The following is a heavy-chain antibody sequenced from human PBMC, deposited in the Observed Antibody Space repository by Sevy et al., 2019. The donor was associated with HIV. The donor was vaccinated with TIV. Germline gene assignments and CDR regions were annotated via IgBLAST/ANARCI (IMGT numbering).Heavy chain of an antibody. Sequence: GGSLRLSCTASGFTFDDYAMSWFRQAPGKGLEWVAFITRNSYEAYGGTTEYAASVKGRFIISRDDSKSIAYLQMNSLQTEDTAVYYCSRGLATADTPEYYFDSWGQGTLVTVSS. V-gene: IGHV3-49*03. J-gene: IGHJ4*02. CDR3: SRGLATADTPEYYFDS. D-gene: IGHD5-12*01. CDR2: ITRNSYEAYGGTT. CDR1: GFTFDDYA.